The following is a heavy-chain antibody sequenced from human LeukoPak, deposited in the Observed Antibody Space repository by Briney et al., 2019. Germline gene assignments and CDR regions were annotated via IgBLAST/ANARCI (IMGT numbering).Heavy chain of an antibody. Sequence: ASVKVSCKASGYVFTGYYMYWVRQAPGPGLEWMGWINPNSGDANYAQKFQGRVTMTRDTSISTVYMELTSLGSDDQAVYYCARDRTGTTYSFDIWGQGTMVTVSS. J-gene: IGHJ3*02. CDR1: GYVFTGYY. D-gene: IGHD1-7*01. CDR3: ARDRTGTTYSFDI. CDR2: INPNSGDA. V-gene: IGHV1-2*02.